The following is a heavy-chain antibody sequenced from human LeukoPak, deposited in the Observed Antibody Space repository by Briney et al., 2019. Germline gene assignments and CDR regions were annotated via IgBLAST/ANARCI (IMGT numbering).Heavy chain of an antibody. V-gene: IGHV5-51*01. CDR2: IYPDESNI. CDR1: GYSFPTYW. J-gene: IGHJ4*02. Sequence: GESLRISCKGSGYSFPTYWIAWVRQMPGKGLEWMGIIYPDESNIRYSPSFQGQVTISADKSISTAYLQWSSLKASDTAMYYCARPPSRGYSSSFEYWGQGTLVTVSS. CDR3: ARPPSRGYSSSFEY. D-gene: IGHD2-2*03.